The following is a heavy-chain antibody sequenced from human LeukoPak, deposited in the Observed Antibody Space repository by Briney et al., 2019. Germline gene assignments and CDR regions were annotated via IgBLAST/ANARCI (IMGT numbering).Heavy chain of an antibody. CDR2: IKQDGSDK. D-gene: IGHD7-27*01. V-gene: IGHV3-7*01. CDR1: GSTFSSYW. Sequence: PGGSLRLSCAASGSTFSSYWMSWVRQPPGKGLEWLAKIKQDGSDKHYVNSVKGRFTISRDNAKNSVYLQLNSLRDEDTAIYYCTRENWGPDYWGQGTLVTVSS. CDR3: TRENWGPDY. J-gene: IGHJ4*02.